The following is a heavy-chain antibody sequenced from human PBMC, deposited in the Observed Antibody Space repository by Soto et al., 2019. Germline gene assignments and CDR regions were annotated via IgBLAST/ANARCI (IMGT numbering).Heavy chain of an antibody. CDR3: ARVFYGFYYYYGMDV. CDR2: IYSGGST. J-gene: IGHJ6*02. Sequence: GGSLRLSCAASGFTVSSNYMSWVRQAPGKGLEWVSVIYSGGSTYYADSVKGRFTISRDNSKNTLYLQMNSLRAEDTAVYYCARVFYGFYYYYGMDVWGQGTTVTVSS. D-gene: IGHD3-10*01. V-gene: IGHV3-53*01. CDR1: GFTVSSNY.